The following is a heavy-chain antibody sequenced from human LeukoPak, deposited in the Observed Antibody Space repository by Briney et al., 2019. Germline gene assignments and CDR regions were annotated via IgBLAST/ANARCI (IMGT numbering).Heavy chain of an antibody. D-gene: IGHD3-10*01. J-gene: IGHJ4*02. CDR1: GFTFSSYA. V-gene: IGHV3-30*01. CDR2: ISYDGSNI. CDR3: ARTPPITMVPNYYFDY. Sequence: GRSLRLSCAASGFTFSSYAMHWVRQAPGKGLEWVAVISYDGSNIYYADSVKGRFTISRDNSKNTLYLQMNSLRDEDTAVYYCARTPPITMVPNYYFDYWGQGTLVTVSS.